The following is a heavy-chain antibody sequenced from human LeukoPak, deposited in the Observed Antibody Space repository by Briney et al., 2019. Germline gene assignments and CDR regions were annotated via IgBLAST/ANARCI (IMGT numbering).Heavy chain of an antibody. CDR1: GFTFSSYA. Sequence: PGGSLRLSCAASGFTFSSYAMHWVRQAPGKGLEWVAVISYDGSNKYYADSVKGRFTISRDNSKNTLYLQMNSLRAEDTAVYYCAKIGGNTAMVLYYFDYWGQGTLVTVSS. CDR2: ISYDGSNK. CDR3: AKIGGNTAMVLYYFDY. D-gene: IGHD5-18*01. V-gene: IGHV3-30-3*02. J-gene: IGHJ4*02.